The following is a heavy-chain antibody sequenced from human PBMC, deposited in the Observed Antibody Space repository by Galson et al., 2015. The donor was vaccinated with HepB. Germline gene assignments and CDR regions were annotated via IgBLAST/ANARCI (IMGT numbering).Heavy chain of an antibody. Sequence: SLRLSCAASGFTFSSYAMHWVRQAPGKGLEWVAVISYDGSNKYYADSVKGRFTISRDNSKNTLYLQMNSLRAEDTAVYYCARDGTVVTPNYYYGMDVWGQGTTVTVSS. D-gene: IGHD4-23*01. CDR1: GFTFSSYA. CDR2: ISYDGSNK. J-gene: IGHJ6*02. V-gene: IGHV3-30-3*01. CDR3: ARDGTVVTPNYYYGMDV.